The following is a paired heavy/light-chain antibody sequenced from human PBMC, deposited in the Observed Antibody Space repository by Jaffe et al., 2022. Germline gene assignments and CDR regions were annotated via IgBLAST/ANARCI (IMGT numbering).Light chain of an antibody. J-gene: IGKJ1*01. V-gene: IGKV1-16*01. Sequence: DIQMTQSPSSLSASAGDRVTITCRASQGISNYLAWFQQKPGKAPKTLIYATSSLQSGVPSRFSGSSSGTDFTLTISSLQPEDFATYYCQQYYTYPQTFGQGTRVEIK. CDR1: QGISNY. CDR3: QQYYTYPQT. CDR2: ATS.
Heavy chain of an antibody. V-gene: IGHV3-23*01. CDR1: GFTFSIFD. Sequence: EVQLLESGGGLVQPGGSLRLSCAASGFTFSIFDMNWVRQAPGKGLEWVSSITVGDTPYYVDSVKDRFTISRDNSKSTLYLQMNSLRADDTAVYYCAKGFSVDSWGQGTLVTVSS. J-gene: IGHJ4*02. CDR3: AKGFSVDS. CDR2: ITVGDTP.